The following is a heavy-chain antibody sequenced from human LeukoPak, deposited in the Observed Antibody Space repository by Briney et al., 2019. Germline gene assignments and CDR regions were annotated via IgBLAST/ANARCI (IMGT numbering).Heavy chain of an antibody. J-gene: IGHJ4*02. CDR3: VRGNDYGGPHY. V-gene: IGHV3-74*01. CDR1: GFTFSSYW. D-gene: IGHD4-23*01. CDR2: IDRDGSRI. Sequence: GGSLRLSCAGSGFTFSSYWMHWVRQAPGKGLVWVSRIDRDGSRINYADSVKGRFTISRDNGKNTLFLQMNSLRAEDAAVYYCVRGNDYGGPHYWGQGTLVTVSS.